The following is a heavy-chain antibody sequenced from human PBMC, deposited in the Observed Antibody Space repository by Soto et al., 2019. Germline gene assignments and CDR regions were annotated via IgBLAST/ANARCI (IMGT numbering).Heavy chain of an antibody. CDR3: ARAIAALRYFDY. D-gene: IGHD6-6*01. J-gene: IGHJ4*02. V-gene: IGHV3-66*01. Sequence: PGGSLRLSCAASGFTVSSSYMSWVRQAPGKGLEWVSVIYSGGSTYYADSVKGRFTISRDNSKNTLYLQMNSLRAEDTAVYYCARAIAALRYFDYWGQGTLVNVSS. CDR1: GFTVSSSY. CDR2: IYSGGST.